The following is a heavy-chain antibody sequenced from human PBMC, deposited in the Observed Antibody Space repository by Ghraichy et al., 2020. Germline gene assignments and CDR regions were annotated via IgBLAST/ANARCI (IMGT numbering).Heavy chain of an antibody. V-gene: IGHV3-7*01. CDR1: GFTFGSNW. CDR3: ARAMHRGGSYLDY. D-gene: IGHD2-2*01. J-gene: IGHJ4*02. Sequence: GGSLRLSCAASGFTFGSNWMTWVRQAPGKGLEWVANIKQDGSEKYYVGSVKGRFSISRDNAKNSMYLQMNSLRDEDTAVYYCARAMHRGGSYLDYWGQGTLVTVSS. CDR2: IKQDGSEK.